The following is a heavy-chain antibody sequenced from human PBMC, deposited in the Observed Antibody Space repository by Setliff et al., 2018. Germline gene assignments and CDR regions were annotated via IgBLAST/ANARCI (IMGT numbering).Heavy chain of an antibody. CDR1: GDSISRAKYY. CDR3: ARGHPPSDSSGYYYAY. V-gene: IGHV4-61*02. D-gene: IGHD3-22*01. J-gene: IGHJ4*02. CDR2: IYTDGST. Sequence: KPSETLSLTCTVSGDSISRAKYYWSWIRQSAGKGLECLGRIYTDGSTKYNPSLNSRVTLLIDTAKNQISLRLSSVTAADTAVYYCARGHPPSDSSGYYYAYWGQGTLVTVSS.